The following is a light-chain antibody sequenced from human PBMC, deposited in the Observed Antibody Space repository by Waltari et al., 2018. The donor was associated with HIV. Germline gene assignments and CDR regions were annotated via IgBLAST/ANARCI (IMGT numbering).Light chain of an antibody. J-gene: IGLJ2*01. CDR1: SSDVGAYNL. Sequence: QSALTQLASVSGSPGQSITISCTGTSSDVGAYNLVSWYQQHPNKAPKVMIFEVTKRPSGVSDRFAGSRSGNTASLTISGLQTEDEGDYYCCSYTGTGIVFGGGTKLTVL. CDR2: EVT. V-gene: IGLV2-23*02. CDR3: CSYTGTGIV.